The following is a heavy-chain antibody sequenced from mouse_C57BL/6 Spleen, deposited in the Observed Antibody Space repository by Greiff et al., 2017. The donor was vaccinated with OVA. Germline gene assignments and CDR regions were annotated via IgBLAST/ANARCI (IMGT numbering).Heavy chain of an antibody. D-gene: IGHD3-2*02. CDR3: AREDSSGYWFAY. V-gene: IGHV5-4*01. Sequence: EVKLVESGGGLVKPGGSLKLSCAASGFTFSSYAMSWVRQTPEKRLEWVATISDGGSYTYYPDNVKGRFTISRDNAKNNLYLQMSHLKSEDTAMYYCAREDSSGYWFAYWGQGTLVTVSA. CDR2: ISDGGSYT. J-gene: IGHJ3*01. CDR1: GFTFSSYA.